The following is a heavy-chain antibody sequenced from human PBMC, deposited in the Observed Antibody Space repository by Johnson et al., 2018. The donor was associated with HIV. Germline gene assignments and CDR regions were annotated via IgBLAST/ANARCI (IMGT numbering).Heavy chain of an antibody. CDR2: ISSSGAGI. CDR3: ARDPPGRAFDV. Sequence: QVQLVESGGGLVKPGGSLRLSCAVSGFKFSDFYMTWIRQVPGKGLECVASISSSGAGIYYADSVRGRFTISRDNAKNSLFLQMNSLSAEDTAIYYCARDPPGRAFDVWGLGTTVTVSS. J-gene: IGHJ3*01. CDR1: GFKFSDFY. V-gene: IGHV3-11*04.